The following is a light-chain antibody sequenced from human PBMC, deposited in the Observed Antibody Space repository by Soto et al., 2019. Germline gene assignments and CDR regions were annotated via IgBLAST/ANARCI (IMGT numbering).Light chain of an antibody. J-gene: IGLJ3*02. Sequence: QSALTQPASVSGSPGQSITISCTGTSSDVGNYNLVSWYQQHPGKAPKLMIYEGTKRPSGVSDRFSGSKSGNTASLTISGLQAKDEADYYCCSYAGSSTWVFGGGTKLTVL. CDR3: CSYAGSSTWV. V-gene: IGLV2-23*01. CDR2: EGT. CDR1: SSDVGNYNL.